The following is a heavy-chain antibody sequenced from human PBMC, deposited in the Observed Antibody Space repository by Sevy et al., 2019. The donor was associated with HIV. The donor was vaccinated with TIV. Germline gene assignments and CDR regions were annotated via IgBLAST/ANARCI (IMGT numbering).Heavy chain of an antibody. CDR1: GGSITSLY. V-gene: IGHV4-59*08. D-gene: IGHD1-26*01. J-gene: IGHJ4*02. CDR3: AGENAWGRGYS. CDR2: IYYNGHI. Sequence: SETLSLTCTVSGGSITSLYWNWIRQPPGKGLEWIANIYYNGHINYNPSLKSRVTLSLDTSKNQVSLRFSSVTAADTARYYCAGENAWGRGYSWGQGTLVTVSS.